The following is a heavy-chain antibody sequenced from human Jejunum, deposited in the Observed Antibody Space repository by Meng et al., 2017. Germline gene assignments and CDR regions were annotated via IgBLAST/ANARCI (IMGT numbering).Heavy chain of an antibody. CDR3: ARDGFSIGHHFDY. CDR2: IYYSGST. Sequence: QVRPQGSGPGLVKPSETLSLTCTVAGGSMSGYYWSWIRQPPGKGLEWIGYIYYSGSTNYTPSLKSRVTISVDTSKNQFSLKLSSVTAADTAVYYCARDGFSIGHHFDYWGQGTLVTVSS. CDR1: GGSMSGYY. J-gene: IGHJ4*02. V-gene: IGHV4-59*01. D-gene: IGHD2-15*01.